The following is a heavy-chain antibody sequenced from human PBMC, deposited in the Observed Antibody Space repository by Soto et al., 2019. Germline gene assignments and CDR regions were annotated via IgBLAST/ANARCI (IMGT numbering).Heavy chain of an antibody. CDR3: ATSTSYDKRGGYSIDY. J-gene: IGHJ4*02. V-gene: IGHV4-30-4*01. Sequence: QVQLQESGPGLVKPSQTLSLTCTVSGGSISSGDSYWTWIRQPPGKGMEWIGYINDSGSTHYNPALKGRVSISVDTSKHQFSLKLSSVTAAGTAVYYGATSTSYDKRGGYSIDYWGQGTLVTVSS. D-gene: IGHD3-22*01. CDR2: INDSGST. CDR1: GGSISSGDSY.